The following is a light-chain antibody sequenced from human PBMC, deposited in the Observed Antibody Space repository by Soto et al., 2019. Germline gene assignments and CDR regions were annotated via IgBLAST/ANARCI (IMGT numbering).Light chain of an antibody. Sequence: AIQMTQSPSSLSVSVTDRVTITCRASQDIGNDLGWYQQRPGEAPELLLYAASTLRSGVPSRFSGSGSGTHFTLTINNLQPEDSATYFCLQDHAYPWTFGHGTKVEV. J-gene: IGKJ1*01. CDR1: QDIGND. V-gene: IGKV1-6*02. CDR2: AAS. CDR3: LQDHAYPWT.